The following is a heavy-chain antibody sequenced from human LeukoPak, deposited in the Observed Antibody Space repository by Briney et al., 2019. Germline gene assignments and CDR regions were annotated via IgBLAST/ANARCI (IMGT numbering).Heavy chain of an antibody. D-gene: IGHD4-17*01. V-gene: IGHV1-69*05. CDR3: ARDVHGDYGSGWFDP. CDR2: IMPLFGTA. Sequence: ASVKVSCKTSGGTFNNSAISWVRQAPGQGLEWLGGIMPLFGTAGYAQKSQGRVTITKDESTRTVYLELTSLTSDDTAVYYCARDVHGDYGSGWFDPWGQGTLVSVSS. CDR1: GGTFNNSA. J-gene: IGHJ5*02.